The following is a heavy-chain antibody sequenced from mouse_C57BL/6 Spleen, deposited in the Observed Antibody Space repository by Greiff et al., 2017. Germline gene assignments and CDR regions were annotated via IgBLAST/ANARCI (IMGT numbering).Heavy chain of an antibody. J-gene: IGHJ4*01. V-gene: IGHV1-64*01. D-gene: IGHD2-4*01. Sequence: QVQLQQSGAELVKPGASVKLSCKASGYTFTSYWMHWVKQRPGQGLEWIGMIHPNSGSTNYNEKFKSKATLTVDKSSSTAYMQLSSLTSEDSAVYYCARPYYDYEGGGAMDYWGQGTSVTVSS. CDR3: ARPYYDYEGGGAMDY. CDR1: GYTFTSYW. CDR2: IHPNSGST.